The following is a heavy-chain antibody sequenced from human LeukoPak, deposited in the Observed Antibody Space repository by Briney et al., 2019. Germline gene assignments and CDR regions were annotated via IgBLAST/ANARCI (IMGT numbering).Heavy chain of an antibody. CDR2: IIPIFGTA. CDR3: ARGPRKYYYDSSGYNWFDP. Sequence: ASVKVSCKASGYTFTAYYVHWVRQAPGQGLEWMGGIIPIFGTANYAQKFQGRVTITADESTSTAYMELSSLRSEDTAVYYCARGPRKYYYDSSGYNWFDPWGQGTLVTVSS. J-gene: IGHJ5*02. V-gene: IGHV1-69*13. D-gene: IGHD3-22*01. CDR1: GYTFTAYY.